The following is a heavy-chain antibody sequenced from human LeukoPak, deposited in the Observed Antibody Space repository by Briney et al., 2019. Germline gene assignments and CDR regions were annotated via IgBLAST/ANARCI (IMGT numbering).Heavy chain of an antibody. J-gene: IGHJ5*02. CDR3: ARDLERKVDYGDYVDGEDLNWFDP. CDR2: IKQDGSEK. Sequence: PGGSLRLSCAASGFTFSSYWMSWVRQTPGKGLEWVANIKQDGSEKYYVDSVKGRFTISRDNAKNSLYLQMNSLRAEDTAVYYCARDLERKVDYGDYVDGEDLNWFDPWGQGTLVTVSS. D-gene: IGHD4-17*01. V-gene: IGHV3-7*01. CDR1: GFTFSSYW.